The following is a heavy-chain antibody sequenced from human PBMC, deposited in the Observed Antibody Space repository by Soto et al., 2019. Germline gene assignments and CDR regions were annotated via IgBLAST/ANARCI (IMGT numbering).Heavy chain of an antibody. D-gene: IGHD2-2*01. CDR1: GYTFTSYG. J-gene: IGHJ6*02. CDR2: ISAYNGNT. V-gene: IGHV1-18*01. Sequence: QVQLVQSGAEVKKPGASVKVSCKASGYTFTSYGISWVRQAPGQGLEWMGWISAYNGNTNYAQKLQGRVTMTTDTSTSTAYMELRSLRSDDTAVYYCARGGDCSSTSCPPYYYYYGMDVWGQGTTVTVSS. CDR3: ARGGDCSSTSCPPYYYYYGMDV.